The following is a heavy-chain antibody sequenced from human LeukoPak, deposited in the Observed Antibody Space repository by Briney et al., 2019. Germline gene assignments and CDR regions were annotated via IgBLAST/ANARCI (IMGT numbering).Heavy chain of an antibody. CDR3: AKEGGPPPELVIGLFDY. CDR1: GFTFDDYA. Sequence: GGSLRLSCAASGFTFDDYAMHWVRQAPGKGLEWVSGISWNSGSIGYAGSVKGRFTISRDNAKTPLYLQMTSLRAEDTAVYYCAKEGGPPPELVIGLFDYWGQGTLVTVSS. J-gene: IGHJ4*02. V-gene: IGHV3-9*01. CDR2: ISWNSGSI. D-gene: IGHD3-9*01.